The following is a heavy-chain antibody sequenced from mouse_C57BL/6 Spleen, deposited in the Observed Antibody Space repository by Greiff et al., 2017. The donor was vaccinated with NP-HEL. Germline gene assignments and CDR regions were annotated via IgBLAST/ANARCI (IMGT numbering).Heavy chain of an antibody. CDR3: ARDYYGSSYWCAY. V-gene: IGHV3-6*01. CDR1: GYSITSGYY. Sequence: EVKLVESGPGLVKPSQSLSLTCSVTGYSITSGYYWNWIRQVPGNKLEWMGYISYDGSNNYNPSLKNRIPITRDTSKNQFFLKLNSVTTEDTATYYCARDYYGSSYWCAYWGQGTLVTVSA. D-gene: IGHD1-1*01. J-gene: IGHJ3*01. CDR2: ISYDGSN.